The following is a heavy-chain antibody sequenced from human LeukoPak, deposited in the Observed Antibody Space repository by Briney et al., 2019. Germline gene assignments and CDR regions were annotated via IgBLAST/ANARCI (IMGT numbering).Heavy chain of an antibody. D-gene: IGHD2-21*02. Sequence: ASVKVSCKASGYTFTSYYMLWVRQAPGQGLEWMEIINPSGGSTSYAQKFQGRVTMTRDTSTSTVYMELSSLRSEDTAVYYCAFHGDCGGDCYYYDYWGQGTLVTVSS. CDR1: GYTFTSYY. V-gene: IGHV1-46*03. CDR3: AFHGDCGGDCYYYDY. J-gene: IGHJ4*02. CDR2: INPSGGST.